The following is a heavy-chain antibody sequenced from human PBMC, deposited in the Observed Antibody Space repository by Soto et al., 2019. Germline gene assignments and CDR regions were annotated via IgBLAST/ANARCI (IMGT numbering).Heavy chain of an antibody. J-gene: IGHJ6*02. CDR1: GFTFSSYG. D-gene: IGHD6-13*01. CDR2: ISYDGSNK. Sequence: GGSLRLSCAASGFTFSSYGMHWVRQAPGKGLEWVAVISYDGSNKYYADSVKGRFTISRDNSKNTLYLQMNSLRAEDTAVYYCAKELGGYYYYYGMDVWGQGTTVTVSS. V-gene: IGHV3-30*18. CDR3: AKELGGYYYYYGMDV.